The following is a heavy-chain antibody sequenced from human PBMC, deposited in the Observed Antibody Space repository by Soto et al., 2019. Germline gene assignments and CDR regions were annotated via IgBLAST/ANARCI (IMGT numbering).Heavy chain of an antibody. CDR3: ARAKTGDFWSGYYLHYFDY. D-gene: IGHD3-3*01. J-gene: IGHJ4*02. Sequence: ASVKVSCKASGYTFTGYSMHWVRQAPGQGLEWMGWINPNSGGTNYAQKFQGRVTMTRDTSISTAYMELSRLRSDDTAVYYCARAKTGDFWSGYYLHYFDYWGQGTRVTVS. V-gene: IGHV1-2*02. CDR2: INPNSGGT. CDR1: GYTFTGYS.